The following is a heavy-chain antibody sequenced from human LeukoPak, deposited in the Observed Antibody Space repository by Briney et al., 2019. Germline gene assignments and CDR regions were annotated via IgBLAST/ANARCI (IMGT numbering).Heavy chain of an antibody. CDR3: ARGGGDHAFDI. V-gene: IGHV3-74*01. CDR2: INSDGSNS. D-gene: IGHD3-16*01. CDR1: GFTFSSYW. J-gene: IGHJ3*02. Sequence: PGGSLRLSCAAPGFTFSSYWMHWVRHAPGKGLLWVSRINSDGSNSIYGDSVKGRFTISRDNAKNTLYLQLSGLRADDTAVYYWARGGGDHAFDIWGQGTMVTVSS.